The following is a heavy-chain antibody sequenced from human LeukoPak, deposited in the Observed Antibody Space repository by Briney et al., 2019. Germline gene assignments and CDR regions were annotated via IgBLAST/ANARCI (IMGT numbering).Heavy chain of an antibody. CDR3: ARSIPGTVDTAMVGYYYTDV. CDR2: IIPIFGTA. Sequence: ASVKVSCKASRGTFSSYAISWVRQAPRQGLEWMGGIIPIFGTANYAQKFQGRVTITTDESTSTAYMELSSLSSEDTAVYYCARSIPGTVDTAMVGYYYTDVWGKGTTVTVSS. V-gene: IGHV1-69*05. D-gene: IGHD5-18*01. CDR1: RGTFSSYA. J-gene: IGHJ6*03.